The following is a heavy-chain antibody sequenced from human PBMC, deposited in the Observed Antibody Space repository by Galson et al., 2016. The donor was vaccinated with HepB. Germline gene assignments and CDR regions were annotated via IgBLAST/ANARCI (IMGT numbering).Heavy chain of an antibody. CDR1: GGSISRDGYY. CDR3: AIGPDLVATLEI. Sequence: TLSLTCSISGGSISRDGYYGSWIRQHPGKGLEWIGYIYYNGNTNYNSSLKGRATISQGSSKSQFSLNLTSVTAADTAVYYCAIGPDLVATLEIWGQGTLVTVSS. D-gene: IGHD5-12*01. V-gene: IGHV4-31*03. J-gene: IGHJ4*02. CDR2: IYYNGNT.